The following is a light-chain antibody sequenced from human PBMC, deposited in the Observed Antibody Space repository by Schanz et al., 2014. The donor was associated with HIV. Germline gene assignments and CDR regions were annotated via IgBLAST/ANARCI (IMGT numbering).Light chain of an antibody. V-gene: IGKV3-20*01. J-gene: IGKJ1*01. Sequence: EIVLTQSPGTLSLSPGEVGTLSCRASQSISTHLAWYQQKPGQAPKLLIYGASNRAAGVQDRFSGSRSGTDFTLTISRVEAEDYAVYYCQQYDSPPWTFGQGTKVEVK. CDR1: QSISTH. CDR2: GAS. CDR3: QQYDSPPWT.